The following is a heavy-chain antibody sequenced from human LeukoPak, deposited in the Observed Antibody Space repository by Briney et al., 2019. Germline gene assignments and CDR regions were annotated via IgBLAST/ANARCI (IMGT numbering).Heavy chain of an antibody. D-gene: IGHD4-17*01. CDR1: GYTFTSYD. CDR2: MNPNSGNT. CDR3: ARAPIVYGVVYFDY. V-gene: IGHV1-8*01. J-gene: IGHJ4*02. Sequence: ASVKVSCKASGYTFTSYDINWVRQATGQGHEWMGWMNPNSGNTGYAQKFQGRVTMTRNTSISTAYMELSSLRSEDTAVYYCARAPIVYGVVYFDYWGQGTLVTVSS.